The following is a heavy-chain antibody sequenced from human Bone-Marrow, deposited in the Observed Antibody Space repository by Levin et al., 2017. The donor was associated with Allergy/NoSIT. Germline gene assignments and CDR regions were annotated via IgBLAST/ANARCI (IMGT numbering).Heavy chain of an antibody. CDR2: MNPNSGNT. D-gene: IGHD1-26*01. CDR1: GYTFTSYD. Sequence: AASVKVSCKASGYTFTSYDINWVRQATGQGLEWMGWMNPNSGNTGYAQKFQGRVTMTRNTSISTAYMELSSLRSEDTAVYYCARGGWELPPDYYYYGMDVWGQGTTVTVSS. CDR3: ARGGWELPPDYYYYGMDV. V-gene: IGHV1-8*01. J-gene: IGHJ6*02.